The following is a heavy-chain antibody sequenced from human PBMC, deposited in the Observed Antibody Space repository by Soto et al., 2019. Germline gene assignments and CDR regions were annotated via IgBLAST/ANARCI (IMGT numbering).Heavy chain of an antibody. J-gene: IGHJ6*02. CDR3: GRQPGHCGSTTCFGYYSVDV. CDR1: GGSISSSSYS. Sequence: SETLSLTCSVSGGSISSSSYSWGWIRQPPGKGLELIGTIYYSGSTHYNPPLEGRVAISADTPNNQLSLRLSSVTAADTAVYYCGRQPGHCGSTTCFGYYSVDVWGQGTTVTVSS. V-gene: IGHV4-39*01. CDR2: IYYSGST. D-gene: IGHD2-2*01.